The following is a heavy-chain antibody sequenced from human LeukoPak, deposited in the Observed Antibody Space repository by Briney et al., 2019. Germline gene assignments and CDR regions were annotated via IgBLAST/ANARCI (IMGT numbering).Heavy chain of an antibody. J-gene: IGHJ4*02. CDR3: AKGTHDYGGNSEYYFDY. CDR2: ISHSSSTI. D-gene: IGHD4-23*01. V-gene: IGHV3-11*01. CDR1: GFTFSDYY. Sequence: PGGSLRLSCVASGFTFSDYYMSWIRQAPGKGLEWVSYISHSSSTIYYADSVKGRFTISRDNAKNSLYLQMNSLRAEDMALYYCAKGTHDYGGNSEYYFDYWGQGTLVTVSS.